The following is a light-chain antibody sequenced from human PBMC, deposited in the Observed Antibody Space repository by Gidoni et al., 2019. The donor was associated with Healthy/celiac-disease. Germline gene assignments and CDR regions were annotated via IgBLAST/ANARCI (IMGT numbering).Light chain of an antibody. CDR3: LQALQTPYT. CDR1: QSLLHSNGYNY. Sequence: DIVMTQSPLSLPVTPGEPASISCRSSQSLLHSNGYNYLDWYLQKPGQSPQLLIYLGSNRASGVPDRFSGSGSGTDFTLTISRVEAEDVGVYYCLQALQTPYTFGQGTKLEI. J-gene: IGKJ2*01. V-gene: IGKV2-28*01. CDR2: LGS.